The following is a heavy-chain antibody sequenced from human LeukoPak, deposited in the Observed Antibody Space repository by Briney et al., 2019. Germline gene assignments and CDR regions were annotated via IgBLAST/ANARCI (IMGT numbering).Heavy chain of an antibody. Sequence: GGSLRLSCAASGFTASSNYMSWVRQAPGKGLEWVSVIYSGGSTYYADSVKGRFTISRDNSKNTLYLQMNSLRAEDTAVYYCARGHGGYDYWGQGTLVTVSS. V-gene: IGHV3-66*01. CDR2: IYSGGST. J-gene: IGHJ4*02. CDR3: ARGHGGYDY. D-gene: IGHD4-17*01. CDR1: GFTASSNY.